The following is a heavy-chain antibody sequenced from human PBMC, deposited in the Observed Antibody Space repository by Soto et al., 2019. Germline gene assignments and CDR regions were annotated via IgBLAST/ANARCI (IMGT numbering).Heavy chain of an antibody. Sequence: GASVKVSCKASGYTFTSYGISWVRQAPGQGLEWMGWISAYNGNTNYAQKLQGRVTMTTDTSTSTAYMELRSLRSDDTAVYYCARALADYDFWSGPKYYFDYWGQGTLVTVSS. CDR2: ISAYNGNT. V-gene: IGHV1-18*04. CDR3: ARALADYDFWSGPKYYFDY. J-gene: IGHJ4*02. D-gene: IGHD3-3*01. CDR1: GYTFTSYG.